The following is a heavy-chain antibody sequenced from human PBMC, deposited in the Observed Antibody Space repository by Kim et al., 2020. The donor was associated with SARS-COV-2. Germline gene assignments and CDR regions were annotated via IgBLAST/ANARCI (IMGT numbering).Heavy chain of an antibody. CDR3: ARDGSGGSSGGMDV. D-gene: IGHD3-10*01. CDR1: GGSISTFY. J-gene: IGHJ6*02. CDR2: ISYTGIT. Sequence: SETLSLTCTVSGGSISTFYWSWIRQTPGKGLEWIGYISYTGITKYNPSLTGRVTISVDTSKNQFSLRLASVTPADTAGYYCARDGSGGSSGGMDVWGQGTTVTVSS. V-gene: IGHV4-59*01.